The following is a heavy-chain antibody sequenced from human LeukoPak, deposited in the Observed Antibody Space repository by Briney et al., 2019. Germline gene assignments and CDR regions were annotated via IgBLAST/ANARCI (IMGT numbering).Heavy chain of an antibody. CDR2: IYPGDSDA. CDR3: ARHQVLYASDSPLDY. V-gene: IGHV5-51*01. CDR1: GYSFTTYW. Sequence: GESLKISCKGSGYSFTTYWIAWVRQMPGKGLEWMGIIYPGDSDARYNPSFQGQVTISADKSINTAYPQWNSLKASDSAIYCCARHQVLYASDSPLDYWGQGTLATVSS. J-gene: IGHJ4*02. D-gene: IGHD2/OR15-2a*01.